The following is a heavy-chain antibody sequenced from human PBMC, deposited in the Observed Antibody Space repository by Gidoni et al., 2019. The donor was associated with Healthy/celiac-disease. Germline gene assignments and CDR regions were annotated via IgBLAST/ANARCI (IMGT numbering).Heavy chain of an antibody. CDR1: GYTFTSSA. D-gene: IGHD6-19*01. Sequence: QVQLVQSGAEVKKPGASVKVSCKASGYTFTSSAMHWVRQAPGQRLEWMGWINAGNGNTKYAQKFQGRVTITRDTSASTAYMELSSLRSEDTAVYYCARDRFPDSSGWFYYGMDVWGQGTTVTVSS. CDR2: INAGNGNT. V-gene: IGHV1-3*01. J-gene: IGHJ6*02. CDR3: ARDRFPDSSGWFYYGMDV.